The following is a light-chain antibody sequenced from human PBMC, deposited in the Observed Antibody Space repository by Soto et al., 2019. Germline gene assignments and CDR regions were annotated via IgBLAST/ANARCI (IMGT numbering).Light chain of an antibody. CDR1: QSVSTS. CDR3: QQYNNWWT. Sequence: EIVMTQSPATLSVSPGERATLSCRASQSVSTSIAWYQQRPAQAPRLLIYGASTRATGIPARFSGSGSGTEFTRTITSLQSEDFAVYYCQQYNNWWTFGQGTKVEIK. V-gene: IGKV3-15*01. CDR2: GAS. J-gene: IGKJ1*01.